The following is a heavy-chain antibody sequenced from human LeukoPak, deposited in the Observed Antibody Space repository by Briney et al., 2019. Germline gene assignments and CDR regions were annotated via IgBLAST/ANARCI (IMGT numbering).Heavy chain of an antibody. CDR2: ISTRSSYI. CDR1: GFKFSSNW. J-gene: IGHJ5*02. V-gene: IGHV3-21*01. D-gene: IGHD2-8*02. Sequence: PGGSLRLSCAASGFKFSSNWKSGVGQAPGKGLEWVSSISTRSSYIYYADSVKGRFTISRDNAKNSLYLQMNSLRAEDTAVYYWVYVAISEVGTSYWCYPWGQGTLVTVSS. CDR3: VYVAISEVGTSYWCYP.